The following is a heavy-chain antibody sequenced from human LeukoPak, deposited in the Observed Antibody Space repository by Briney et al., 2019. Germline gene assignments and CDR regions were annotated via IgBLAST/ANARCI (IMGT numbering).Heavy chain of an antibody. Sequence: SVKVSCKASGGTFSSYAISWVRQAPGQGLEWMGGIIPIFGTANYAQKFQGRVTITADKSTSTAYMELSSLRSEDTAVYYCARVRYAMLAAVDSYYYGMDVWGKGTTVTVSS. CDR1: GGTFSSYA. V-gene: IGHV1-69*06. J-gene: IGHJ6*04. D-gene: IGHD3-10*02. CDR3: ARVRYAMLAAVDSYYYGMDV. CDR2: IIPIFGTA.